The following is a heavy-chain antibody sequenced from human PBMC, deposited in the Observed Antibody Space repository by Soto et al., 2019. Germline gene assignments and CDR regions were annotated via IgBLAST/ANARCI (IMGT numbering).Heavy chain of an antibody. D-gene: IGHD6-6*01. Sequence: LSLTCLISGDSVSSNSAAWNWIRQSPSRGLEWLGRTYYRSTWYSNYAVSVKCRITINPDTSKNQFSLQLNSVTPEDMAVYYFARIHSSSSSDKGVWGQGTTVTGSS. CDR1: GDSVSSNSAA. CDR2: TYYRSTWYS. J-gene: IGHJ6*02. V-gene: IGHV6-1*01. CDR3: ARIHSSSSSDKGV.